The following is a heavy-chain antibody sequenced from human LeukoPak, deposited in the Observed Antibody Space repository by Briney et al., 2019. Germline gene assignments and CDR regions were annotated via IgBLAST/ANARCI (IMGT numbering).Heavy chain of an antibody. V-gene: IGHV1-69*02. CDR3: ARGKYCSGGECYSVRTSYDGFDP. J-gene: IGHJ5*02. CDR2: ITPMRNVP. Sequence: SVKVSCKASEGDSKTLILTWGDQAPEQGLDWMGRITPMRNVPNYAHKFQGRVIITADKSRRTAYMELSSLTSDDTAVYYCARGKYCSGGECYSVRTSYDGFDPWGQGTVVSVSS. D-gene: IGHD2-15*01. CDR1: EGDSKTLI.